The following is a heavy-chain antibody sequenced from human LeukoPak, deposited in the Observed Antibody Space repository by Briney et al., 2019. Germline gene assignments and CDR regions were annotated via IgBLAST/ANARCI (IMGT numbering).Heavy chain of an antibody. CDR3: AKTVGALDY. CDR2: ITGSGDTA. J-gene: IGHJ4*02. CDR1: GFTFSSYV. V-gene: IGHV3-23*01. D-gene: IGHD1-26*01. Sequence: GGSLRLSCAASGFTFSSYVMTWVRQAPGKGLEWVSGITGSGDTAHYADSVKGRFTMSRDNSKNTVYLQMNSLRAEDMAVYYCAKTVGALDYWGQGTLVTVSS.